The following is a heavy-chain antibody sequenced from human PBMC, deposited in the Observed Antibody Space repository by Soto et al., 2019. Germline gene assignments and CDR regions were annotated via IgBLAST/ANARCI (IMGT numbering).Heavy chain of an antibody. J-gene: IGHJ6*02. CDR2: IYSSGST. D-gene: IGHD2-2*02. V-gene: IGHV4-61*01. Sequence: QVQLQESGPGLVKPSETLSLTCTVSGGSVSSDTNYWSWIRQPPGKRLEWIGFIYSSGSTNSNPSHKSRVTMSVDTSTNQFSLKLRSVIVADTAVYHCARFVRSCSGTTCYTRADVWGQGTTVTVSS. CDR1: GGSVSSDTNY. CDR3: ARFVRSCSGTTCYTRADV.